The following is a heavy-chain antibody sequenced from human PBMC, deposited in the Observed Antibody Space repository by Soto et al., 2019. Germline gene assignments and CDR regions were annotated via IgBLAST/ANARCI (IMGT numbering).Heavy chain of an antibody. CDR3: ARVQPATGGPYTLDYYYGMDV. V-gene: IGHV4-59*01. J-gene: IGHJ6*02. CDR2: IYYSGST. CDR1: GGSISSYY. Sequence: SETLSLTCTVSGGSISSYYWSWIRQPPGKGLEWIGYIYYSGSTNYNPSLKSRVTISVDTSKNQFSLKLSPVTAADTAVYYCARVQPATGGPYTLDYYYGMDVWGQGTTVTVSS. D-gene: IGHD3-16*01.